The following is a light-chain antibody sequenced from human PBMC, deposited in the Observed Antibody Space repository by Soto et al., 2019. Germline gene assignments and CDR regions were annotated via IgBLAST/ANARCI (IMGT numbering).Light chain of an antibody. V-gene: IGLV2-11*01. J-gene: IGLJ1*01. CDR3: CSYGGSFYV. CDR2: DVS. CDR1: SSDVGGYNY. Sequence: QSALTQPRSVSGSPGQSVTISCTGTSSDVGGYNYVSWYQQHPGEAPKLIIFDVSKRPSGVPDRFSGSKSGSTASLTISGLQAEDEADYYCCSYGGSFYVVGTGTKLTVL.